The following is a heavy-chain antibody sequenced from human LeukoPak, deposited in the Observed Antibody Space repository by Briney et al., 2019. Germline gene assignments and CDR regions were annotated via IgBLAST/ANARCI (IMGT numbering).Heavy chain of an antibody. Sequence: PGGSLRLSCAASGFTFNDYWMYWVRQAPGKGLVWVSGIKTDGSVTSYADSVKGRFTISRDNAKNTLYLQMNSLRAEDTAVYYCAYGSGWFFDYWGQGSMVTVSS. V-gene: IGHV3-74*01. D-gene: IGHD6-19*01. CDR3: AYGSGWFFDY. CDR2: IKTDGSVT. CDR1: GFTFNDYW. J-gene: IGHJ4*02.